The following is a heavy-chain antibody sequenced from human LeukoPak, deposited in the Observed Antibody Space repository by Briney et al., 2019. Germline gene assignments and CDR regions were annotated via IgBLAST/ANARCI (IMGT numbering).Heavy chain of an antibody. J-gene: IGHJ4*02. Sequence: GGSLRLSCAASGFTFSSYGMHWVRQAPGKGLEWVAFIRYDGSNKYYADSVKGRFTISRDNSKNTLYLQMNSLRAEDTAVYYCASPEGYSSFFDYWGQGTLVTVSS. CDR1: GFTFSSYG. V-gene: IGHV3-30*02. CDR2: IRYDGSNK. CDR3: ASPEGYSSFFDY. D-gene: IGHD6-13*01.